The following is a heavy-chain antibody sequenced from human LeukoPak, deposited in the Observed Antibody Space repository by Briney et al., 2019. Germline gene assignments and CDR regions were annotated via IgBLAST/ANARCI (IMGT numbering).Heavy chain of an antibody. V-gene: IGHV3-30*04. CDR1: GFTFSSYA. CDR3: ARGSWFDP. CDR2: ISYDGSNK. J-gene: IGHJ5*02. Sequence: GRSLRLSCAASGFTFSSYAMHWVRQAPGKGLEWVAIISYDGSNKYYADSVKGRFTISRGNSKNTLYLQMNSLRAEDTAVYYCARGSWFDPWGQGTLVTVSS.